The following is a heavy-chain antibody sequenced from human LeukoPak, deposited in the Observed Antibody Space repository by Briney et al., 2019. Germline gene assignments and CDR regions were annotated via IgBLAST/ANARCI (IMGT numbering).Heavy chain of an antibody. CDR2: IHHSGST. CDR1: GGSISSGGYY. J-gene: IGHJ4*02. V-gene: IGHV4-31*03. D-gene: IGHD6-19*01. Sequence: SQTLSLTCTVSGGSISSGGYYWSWIRQHPGKGLEWIGEIHHSGSTNYNPSLKSRVSISVDKFKNQFSLKLSSVTAADTAVYYCASKLTAVAGYFDYWGQGTLVTVSS. CDR3: ASKLTAVAGYFDY.